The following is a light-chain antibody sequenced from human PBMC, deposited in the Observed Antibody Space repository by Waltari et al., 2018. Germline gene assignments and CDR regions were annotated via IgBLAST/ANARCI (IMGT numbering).Light chain of an antibody. V-gene: IGLV2-14*01. CDR2: EVS. CDR1: SSDVGCYNY. CDR3: SSYTSSSHV. Sequence: QSALTQPASVSGSPGQSITISCTGTSSDVGCYNYVSWYQQHPGKAPKLMIYEVSNRPSGVSNRFSGSKSGNTASLTISGLQAEDEADYYCSSYTSSSHVFGTGTKVTVL. J-gene: IGLJ1*01.